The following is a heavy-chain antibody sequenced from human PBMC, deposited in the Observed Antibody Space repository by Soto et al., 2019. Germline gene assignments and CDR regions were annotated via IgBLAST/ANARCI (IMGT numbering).Heavy chain of an antibody. V-gene: IGHV3-23*01. CDR1: GFPFSTYA. J-gene: IGHJ4*02. CDR3: VKDLLYGYKSGRPFDC. D-gene: IGHD6-19*01. CDR2: ISGSGDTT. Sequence: EVQLLESGGDLEQPGGSLRLSCAASGFPFSTYAMSWVRQTPGKGLEWVSAISGSGDTTYYADSVKGRFTISRDNSKNPLYLQVDSLRAEDTAVYYCVKDLLYGYKSGRPFDCWGQGTLVTVSS.